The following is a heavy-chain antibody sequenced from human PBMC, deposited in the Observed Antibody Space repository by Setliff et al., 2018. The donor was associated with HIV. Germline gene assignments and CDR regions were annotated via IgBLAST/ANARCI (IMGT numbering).Heavy chain of an antibody. CDR2: IYYSGST. CDR1: GGSISSYY. V-gene: IGHV4-59*08. J-gene: IGHJ4*02. CDR3: ARREATYYYDTRYFDY. Sequence: SETLSLTCTVSGGSISSYYWSWIRQPPGKGLEWIGYIYYSGSTNYNPSLKSRVTISIDPSKDHFSLKLRSVTAADTAVYYCARREATYYYDTRYFDYWGQGTLVTVSS. D-gene: IGHD3-22*01.